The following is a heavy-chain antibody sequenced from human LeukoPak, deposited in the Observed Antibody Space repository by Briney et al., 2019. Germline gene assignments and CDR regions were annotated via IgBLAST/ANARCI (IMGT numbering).Heavy chain of an antibody. J-gene: IGHJ6*02. D-gene: IGHD2-2*01. Sequence: GGSLRLSCAASRFTFDDYAMHWVRQAPGKGLEWVSGISWNSGSIGYADSVKGRFTISRDNAKNSLYLQMNSLRAEDTALYYCARGIAVVPAAGAHYGMDVWGQGTTVTVSS. CDR1: RFTFDDYA. V-gene: IGHV3-9*01. CDR3: ARGIAVVPAAGAHYGMDV. CDR2: ISWNSGSI.